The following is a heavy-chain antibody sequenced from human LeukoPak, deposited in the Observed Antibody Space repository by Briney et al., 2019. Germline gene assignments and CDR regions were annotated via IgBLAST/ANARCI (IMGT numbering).Heavy chain of an antibody. V-gene: IGHV1-2*02. D-gene: IGHD1-1*01. Sequence: ASVKVSCKASGYTFTGYYMHWVRQAPGQGLEWMGWINPNSGGTNYAQKFQGRVTMTRDTSISTAYMELSRLRSDDTAVYYCARDDDIPPPSFAPWGQEPLVTVSS. CDR1: GYTFTGYY. CDR3: ARDDDIPPPSFAP. CDR2: INPNSGGT. J-gene: IGHJ5*02.